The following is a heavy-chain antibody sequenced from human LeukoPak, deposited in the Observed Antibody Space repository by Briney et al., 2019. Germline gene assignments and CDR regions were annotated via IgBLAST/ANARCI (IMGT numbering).Heavy chain of an antibody. CDR1: GYSFTSYW. D-gene: IGHD3-10*01. CDR3: ARVPLLWFGELKRAFDI. V-gene: IGHV5-10-1*01. J-gene: IGHJ3*02. CDR2: IDPSDSYT. Sequence: GESLRISCKGSGYSFTSYWISWVRQMPGKGLEWMGRIDPSDSYTNYSPSFQGHVTISADKSISTAYLQWSSLKASDTAMYYCARVPLLWFGELKRAFDIWGQGTMDTVSS.